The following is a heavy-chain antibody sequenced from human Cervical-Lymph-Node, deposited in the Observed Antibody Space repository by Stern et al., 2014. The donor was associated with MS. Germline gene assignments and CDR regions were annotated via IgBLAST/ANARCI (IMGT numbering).Heavy chain of an antibody. CDR1: GYTFSSYD. D-gene: IGHD2-2*01. V-gene: IGHV1-8*01. J-gene: IGHJ4*02. Sequence: QVQLVQSGAEVKKPGASVKVSCKASGYTFSSYDITWGRQASGHGLARMGWMNPYSGNTGYAHKFKDSCSMTSYPPITTVELELPSVASDATAVYFCARAVRNQLLSEYWGQGTLVTVSS. CDR3: ARAVRNQLLSEY. CDR2: MNPYSGNT.